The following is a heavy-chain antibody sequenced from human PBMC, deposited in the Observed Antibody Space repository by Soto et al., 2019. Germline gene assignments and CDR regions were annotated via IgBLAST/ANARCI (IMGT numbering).Heavy chain of an antibody. CDR1: GFSLSTSGVG. J-gene: IGHJ6*03. CDR3: AHRGLKYYDFLRPDYYYYYMDV. V-gene: IGHV2-5*02. D-gene: IGHD3-3*01. CDR2: IYWDDDK. Sequence: SGPTLVKPTQTLTLTCTFSGFSLSTSGVGVGWIRQPPGKALEWLALIYWDDDKRYSPSLESRLNIPKDTSKNQMVPTMTNMDPVDTATYYCAHRGLKYYDFLRPDYYYYYMDVWGKGTTVTVSS.